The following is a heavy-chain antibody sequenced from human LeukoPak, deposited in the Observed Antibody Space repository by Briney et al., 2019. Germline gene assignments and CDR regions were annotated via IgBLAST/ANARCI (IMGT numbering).Heavy chain of an antibody. CDR1: GYTFTSYG. CDR2: ISSYNGNT. Sequence: ASVKVSCKASGYTFTSYGISWVRQAPGQGLEWMGWISSYNGNTNYAQKLQGRVTMTTDTPTSTAYRELRSLRSDDTAVYYCARATAAAGPYFDYWGQGTLVTVSS. CDR3: ARATAAAGPYFDY. D-gene: IGHD6-13*01. J-gene: IGHJ4*02. V-gene: IGHV1-18*01.